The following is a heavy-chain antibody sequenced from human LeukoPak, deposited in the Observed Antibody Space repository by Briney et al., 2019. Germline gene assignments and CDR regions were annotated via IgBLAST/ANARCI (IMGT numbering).Heavy chain of an antibody. CDR1: GYIFTSYG. Sequence: ASVKVSCKASGYIFTSYGISWVRQAPGQGLEWMGWISAYNGNTNYALKLQGRVTMTTDTSTSTAYMELRSLRSDDTAVYYCARDLWGGYQLLKGRFDPWGQGTLVTVSS. CDR2: ISAYNGNT. V-gene: IGHV1-18*01. D-gene: IGHD2-2*01. CDR3: ARDLWGGYQLLKGRFDP. J-gene: IGHJ5*02.